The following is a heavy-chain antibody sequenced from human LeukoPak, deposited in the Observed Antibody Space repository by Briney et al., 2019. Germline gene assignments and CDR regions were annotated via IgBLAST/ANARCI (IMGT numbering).Heavy chain of an antibody. CDR3: AGRKTYQLLHYYYYGMDV. J-gene: IGHJ6*04. CDR1: GGSFSGYY. V-gene: IGHV4-34*01. D-gene: IGHD2-2*01. Sequence: SETLSLTCAVYGGSFSGYYRSWIRRPPGKGLEWIGEINHSGSTNYNPSLKSRVTISVDTSKNQFSLKLSSVTAADTAVYYCAGRKTYQLLHYYYYGMDVWGKGTTVTVSS. CDR2: INHSGST.